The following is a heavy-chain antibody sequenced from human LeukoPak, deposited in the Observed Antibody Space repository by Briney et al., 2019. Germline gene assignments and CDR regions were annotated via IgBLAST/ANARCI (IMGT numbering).Heavy chain of an antibody. CDR3: ARDRSAIVVVPGPDY. D-gene: IGHD2-2*01. J-gene: IGHJ4*02. V-gene: IGHV3-33*01. CDR1: GFTFSSYG. CDR2: IWYDGSNK. Sequence: GRSLRLSCAASGFTFSSYGMHWVRQAPGKGLEWVAVIWYDGSNKYYADSVKGRFTISRDNSKNTLYLQMNSLRAEDTAVYYCARDRSAIVVVPGPDYWGQGTLVTVSS.